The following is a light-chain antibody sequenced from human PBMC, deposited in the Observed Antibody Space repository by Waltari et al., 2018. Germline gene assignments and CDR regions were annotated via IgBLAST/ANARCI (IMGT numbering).Light chain of an antibody. J-gene: IGLJ3*02. CDR3: QVWDNSGDHPWV. Sequence: SYVVTQPPSLSVAPGQTANFICGGNNIGSHHVHRYQQKPGQAPIRVVYDDTDRPSGIPERVSGSNSGNTATLTISRVEAGDEADYYCQVWDNSGDHPWVFGGGTKLTVL. CDR2: DDT. V-gene: IGLV3-21*02. CDR1: NIGSHH.